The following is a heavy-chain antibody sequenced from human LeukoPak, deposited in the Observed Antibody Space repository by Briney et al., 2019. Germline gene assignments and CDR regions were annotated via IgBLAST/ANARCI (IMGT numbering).Heavy chain of an antibody. Sequence: SETLSLTCTVSGGSISGYYWTWIRQPAGKGLEWIGRINTSGSTNYNPSLKSRVTMSVDTPKNQFSLKLSSVTAADTAVYYCARSDFWSAYYNYWGQGTLVTVSS. V-gene: IGHV4-4*07. CDR2: INTSGST. J-gene: IGHJ4*02. CDR3: ARSDFWSAYYNY. D-gene: IGHD3-3*01. CDR1: GGSISGYY.